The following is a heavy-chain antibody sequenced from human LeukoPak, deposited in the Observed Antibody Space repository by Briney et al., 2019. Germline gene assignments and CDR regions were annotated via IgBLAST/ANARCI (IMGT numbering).Heavy chain of an antibody. V-gene: IGHV4-30-4*01. Sequence: SETLSLTCTVSGGSISSSSYYWSWIRQPPGKGLEWIGYIYYSGSTYYNPSLKSRVTISVDTSKNQFSLKLSSVTAADTAVYYCARTYSSSWLGYYYGMDVWGQGTTVTVSS. D-gene: IGHD6-13*01. CDR3: ARTYSSSWLGYYYGMDV. CDR1: GGSISSSSYY. J-gene: IGHJ6*02. CDR2: IYYSGST.